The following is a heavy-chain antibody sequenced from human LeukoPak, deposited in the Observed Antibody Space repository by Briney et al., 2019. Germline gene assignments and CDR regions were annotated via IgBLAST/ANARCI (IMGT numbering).Heavy chain of an antibody. V-gene: IGHV1-46*01. CDR1: GYTFTSYY. J-gene: IGHJ4*02. CDR2: INPSAVAT. CDR3: ARGGITMNSWVSGNDY. Sequence: ASVKVSCKASGYTFTSYYIHWVRQAPGQGLEWVGIINPSAVATVYAQKFQGRVTMTKDTSTSTVYMDLSSLTSEDTAFYYCARGGITMNSWVSGNDYWGQGTLVTVSS. D-gene: IGHD3-22*01.